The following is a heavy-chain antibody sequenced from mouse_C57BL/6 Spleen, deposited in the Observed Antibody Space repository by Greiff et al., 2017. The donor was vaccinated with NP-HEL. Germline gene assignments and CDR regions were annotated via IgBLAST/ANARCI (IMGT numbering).Heavy chain of an antibody. CDR3: AIGEYYGSSQFAY. CDR2: IDPSDSET. CDR1: GYTFTSYW. V-gene: IGHV1-52*01. J-gene: IGHJ3*01. Sequence: QVQLQQPGAELVRPGSSVKLSCKASGYTFTSYWMHWVKQRPIQGLEWIGNIDPSDSETHYNQKFKEKAILTVDKSSSTAYMHLSSLTTEDSAVYYCAIGEYYGSSQFAYWGQGTLVTVSA. D-gene: IGHD1-1*01.